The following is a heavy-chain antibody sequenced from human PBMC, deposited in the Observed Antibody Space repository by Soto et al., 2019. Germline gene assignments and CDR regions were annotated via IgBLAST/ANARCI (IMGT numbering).Heavy chain of an antibody. CDR3: ARGPGYYFDY. Sequence: GGSLRLSCAASGFTFSSYAMHWVRQAPGKGLEYVSAISSNGGSTYYANSVKGRFTISRDNSKNTLYLQMGSLRAEDMAVYYCARGPGYYFDYWGQGPLVTAPQ. V-gene: IGHV3-64*01. CDR1: GFTFSSYA. CDR2: ISSNGGST. J-gene: IGHJ4*02.